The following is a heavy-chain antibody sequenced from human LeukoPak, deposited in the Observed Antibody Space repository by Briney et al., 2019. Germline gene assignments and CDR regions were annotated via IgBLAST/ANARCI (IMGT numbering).Heavy chain of an antibody. CDR2: ISGSGGST. V-gene: IGHV3-23*01. Sequence: PGGSLRLSCAASGFTFSSYAMSWVRQAPGKGLEWVSAISGSGGSTYYADSVKGRFTISRDNSKNTLYLQMNSLRAEDTAVYYCAKDYVGIAVGPVRAFDIWGQGTMVTVSS. J-gene: IGHJ3*02. D-gene: IGHD6-19*01. CDR3: AKDYVGIAVGPVRAFDI. CDR1: GFTFSSYA.